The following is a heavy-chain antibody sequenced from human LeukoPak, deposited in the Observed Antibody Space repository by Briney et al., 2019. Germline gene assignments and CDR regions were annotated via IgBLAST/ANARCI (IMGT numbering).Heavy chain of an antibody. V-gene: IGHV3-64*02. CDR1: VFTFSECP. CDR3: AREDQPGTFDH. Sequence: PGGSLRLYCAASVFTFSECPMHWVRQAPGKGLESVSALSPNGYTTYYADSVKGRFTISRDNSENTLYLQMGSLRVDDTAVYYCAREDQPGTFDHWGRGALVALSS. D-gene: IGHD2-2*01. J-gene: IGHJ4*02. CDR2: LSPNGYTT.